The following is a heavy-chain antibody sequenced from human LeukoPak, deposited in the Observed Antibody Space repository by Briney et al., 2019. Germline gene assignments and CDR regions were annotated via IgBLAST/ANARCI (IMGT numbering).Heavy chain of an antibody. CDR3: ARVVYRGTIVVVPAAMRDAFDI. V-gene: IGHV3-53*01. CDR2: IYSGGST. D-gene: IGHD2-2*01. Sequence: GGSLRLSCAASGFTVSSNYMSWVRQAPGKGLEWVSVIYSGGSTYYADSVKGRFTISRDNAKSSLYLQMNSLRAEDTAVYYCARVVYRGTIVVVPAAMRDAFDIWGQGTMVTVSS. J-gene: IGHJ3*02. CDR1: GFTVSSNY.